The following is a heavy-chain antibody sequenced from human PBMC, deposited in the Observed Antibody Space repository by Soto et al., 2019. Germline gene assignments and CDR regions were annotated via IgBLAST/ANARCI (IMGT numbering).Heavy chain of an antibody. CDR3: ARDQGITTFGVYSMYYYGMDV. CDR2: INPDNGNT. D-gene: IGHD3-3*01. CDR1: GYTFTRSG. V-gene: IGHV1-18*01. Sequence: QVQLVQSGAEVKKPGASVKVSRKASGYTFTRSGISWVRQAPGQGLEWLGWINPDNGNTNYAQHLQGRVSLTTDTSTSTAYMDLRSLRSDDTAVYYCARDQGITTFGVYSMYYYGMDVWGQGTTVTVSS. J-gene: IGHJ6*02.